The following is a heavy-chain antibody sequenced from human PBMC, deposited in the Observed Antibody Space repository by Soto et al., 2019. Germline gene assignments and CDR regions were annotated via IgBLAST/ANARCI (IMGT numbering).Heavy chain of an antibody. CDR2: ISAYNGNT. D-gene: IGHD3-16*01. V-gene: IGHV1-18*04. CDR3: ARDRRGNEGGGY. Sequence: QVQLVQSGAEVKKPGASVKVSCKASGYTFTSYGISWVRQAPGQGLEWMGWISAYNGNTNYAQKLQGRVTMTTDTPPSTAYMGLRSLRSADTAVYYCARDRRGNEGGGYWGQGTLVTVSS. J-gene: IGHJ4*02. CDR1: GYTFTSYG.